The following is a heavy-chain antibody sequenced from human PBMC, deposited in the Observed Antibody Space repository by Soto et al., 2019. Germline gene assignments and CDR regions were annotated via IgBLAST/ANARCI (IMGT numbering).Heavy chain of an antibody. CDR1: GITLSSYA. Sequence: PGGSLRLSCAASGITLSSYAMSWVRQAPGKGPEWVSGISASGGSTSYADSVKGRFTISRDNSKNTLYLQMNSLRADDTAVHHCAKGQNSGTYRFYFDYWGQGALVTVSS. CDR2: ISASGGST. J-gene: IGHJ4*02. CDR3: AKGQNSGTYRFYFDY. V-gene: IGHV3-23*01. D-gene: IGHD1-26*01.